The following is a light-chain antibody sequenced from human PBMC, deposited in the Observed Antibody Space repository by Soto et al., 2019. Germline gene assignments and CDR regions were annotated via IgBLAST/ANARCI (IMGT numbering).Light chain of an antibody. CDR2: AAS. CDR1: QAFYNY. J-gene: IGKJ4*01. CDR3: QKFSAVPT. Sequence: DIQMTQSPSSLSASVGDRVTITCRASQAFYNYLAWYHQKPGKVPTLLISAASTLQSGVPSRFSGSGSGTDFTLTISSLQPEDVATYYCQKFSAVPTFGGGTKVEI. V-gene: IGKV1-27*01.